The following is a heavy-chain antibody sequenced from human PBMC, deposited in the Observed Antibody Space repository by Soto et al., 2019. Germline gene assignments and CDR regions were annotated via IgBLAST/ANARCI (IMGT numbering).Heavy chain of an antibody. CDR3: ARLYYDLWSGDYYYGMDV. V-gene: IGHV1-69*01. CDR1: GGTFSSYA. Sequence: QVQLVQSGAEVKKPGSSVKVSCKASGGTFSSYAISWVRQAPGQGLEWMGGIIPIFGTANYAQKFQGRVTITADESTSTAYMELSSLRSADTAVYYCARLYYDLWSGDYYYGMDVWGQGTTVTVSS. D-gene: IGHD3-3*01. J-gene: IGHJ6*02. CDR2: IIPIFGTA.